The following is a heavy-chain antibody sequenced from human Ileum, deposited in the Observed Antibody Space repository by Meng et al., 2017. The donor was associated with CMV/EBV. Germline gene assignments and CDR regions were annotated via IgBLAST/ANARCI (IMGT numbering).Heavy chain of an antibody. D-gene: IGHD3-9*01. CDR1: GFTFSSYS. J-gene: IGHJ6*02. CDR2: ISSSSSYI. V-gene: IGHV3-21*01. Sequence: GGSLRLSCAASGFTFSSYSMNWVRQAPGKGLEWVSSISSSSSYIYYADSVKGRFTISRDNAKNSLYLQMNSLRAEDTAVYYCARDPTQTGYYSYYYYGMDVWGQGTTVTVSS. CDR3: ARDPTQTGYYSYYYYGMDV.